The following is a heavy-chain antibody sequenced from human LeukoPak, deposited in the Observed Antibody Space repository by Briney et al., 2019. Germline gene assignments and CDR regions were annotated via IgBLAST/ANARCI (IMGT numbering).Heavy chain of an antibody. CDR1: GGSISSYY. Sequence: SETLSLTCTVSGGSISSYYWSWIRQPPGKGLEWIGYIYTSGSTNYNPSLKSRVTISVDTSKNQFSLKLSSVTAADTAVYYCARRGFRQCSSTSCADAFDIWGQGTMVTVSS. CDR3: ARRGFRQCSSTSCADAFDI. V-gene: IGHV4-4*09. CDR2: IYTSGST. D-gene: IGHD2-2*01. J-gene: IGHJ3*02.